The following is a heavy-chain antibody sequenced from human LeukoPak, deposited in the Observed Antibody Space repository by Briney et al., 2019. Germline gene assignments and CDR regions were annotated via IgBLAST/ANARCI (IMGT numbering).Heavy chain of an antibody. D-gene: IGHD4-17*01. CDR1: GFTFSSYG. J-gene: IGHJ5*02. Sequence: PGGSLRLSCAASGFTFSSYGMNWVRQAPGKGLAWVSYISSSSSSTIYYADSVKGRFTISRDNAKNSLYLQMNSLRAEDTAVYYCARGTTVTTYDWFDPWGQGTLVTVSS. V-gene: IGHV3-48*01. CDR2: ISSSSSSTI. CDR3: ARGTTVTTYDWFDP.